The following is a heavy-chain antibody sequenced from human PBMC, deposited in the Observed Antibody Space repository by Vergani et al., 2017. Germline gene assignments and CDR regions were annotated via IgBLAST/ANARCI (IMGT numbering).Heavy chain of an antibody. D-gene: IGHD4-23*01. Sequence: EVQLVESGGGLVKPGGSLRLSCAASGFTFSSYSMNWVRRAPGKGLEWVSSISSSSSYRYYADSVKGRFTISRDNAKNSLYLQMNSLRAEDTAVCYCARGPTVVTPSYFDYWGQGTLVTVSS. J-gene: IGHJ4*02. CDR2: ISSSSSYR. V-gene: IGHV3-21*01. CDR3: ARGPTVVTPSYFDY. CDR1: GFTFSSYS.